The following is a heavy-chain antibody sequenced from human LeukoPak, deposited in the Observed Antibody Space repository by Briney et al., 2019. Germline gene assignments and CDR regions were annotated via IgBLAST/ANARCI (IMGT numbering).Heavy chain of an antibody. V-gene: IGHV1-2*02. J-gene: IGHJ4*02. CDR2: INPNSGGT. D-gene: IGHD5-24*01. Sequence: GASVKVSCKASGYTFTGYYMHWVRQAPGQGLEWMGWINPNSGGTNYAQKFQGRVTMTRDTSISTAYMELSRLRSDDTAVYYCARDRRWRPRESPFFDSWGQGTLVTVSS. CDR3: ARDRRWRPRESPFFDS. CDR1: GYTFTGYY.